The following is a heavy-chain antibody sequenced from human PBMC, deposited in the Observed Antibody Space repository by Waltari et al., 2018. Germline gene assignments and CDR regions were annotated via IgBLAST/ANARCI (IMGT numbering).Heavy chain of an antibody. CDR1: GGTFSHYA. Sequence: QVQLVQSGAEVKKPGSSVKVPCKASGGTFSHYAITGVLQAPGQGLEWMGGIIPVFRSAHYAQNFLDRVTITADESTSTAYMELMGLTSDDTAVYYCARPRTTVGTGLWNDGLQIWGQGTLVTVSS. J-gene: IGHJ3*02. CDR2: IIPVFRSA. CDR3: ARPRTTVGTGLWNDGLQI. D-gene: IGHD1-1*01. V-gene: IGHV1-69*01.